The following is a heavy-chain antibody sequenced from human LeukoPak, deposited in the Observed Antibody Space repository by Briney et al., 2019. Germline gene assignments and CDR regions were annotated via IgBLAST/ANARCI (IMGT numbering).Heavy chain of an antibody. J-gene: IGHJ3*02. V-gene: IGHV3-30-3*01. Sequence: GRSLRLSCAASGFTFSSYALHWVRQAPGKGLEWVAVISYDGSNKYYADSVKGRFTISRDNSKNTLYLQMNSLRAEDTAVYYCARDGYSSSADAFDIWGQGTMVTVSS. CDR3: ARDGYSSSADAFDI. D-gene: IGHD6-6*01. CDR1: GFTFSSYA. CDR2: ISYDGSNK.